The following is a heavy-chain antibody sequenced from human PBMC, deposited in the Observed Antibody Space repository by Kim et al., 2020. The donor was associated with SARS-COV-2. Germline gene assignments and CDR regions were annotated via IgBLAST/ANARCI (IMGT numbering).Heavy chain of an antibody. J-gene: IGHJ4*02. CDR1: DGSVSSSSYY. CDR2: FFYSGST. CDR3: ARGPDYNWNDGAFDY. D-gene: IGHD1-20*01. V-gene: IGHV4-39*01. Sequence: SETLSLTCTVSDGSVSSSSYYWGWIRQPPGKGLEWIGSFFYSGSTDYNPSLNSRVTISVDTSKNQFSLKVRSVTAADTAVYYCARGPDYNWNDGAFDYWGQGTLVTVSS.